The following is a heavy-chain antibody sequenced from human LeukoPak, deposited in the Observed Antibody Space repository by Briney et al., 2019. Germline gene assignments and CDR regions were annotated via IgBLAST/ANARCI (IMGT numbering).Heavy chain of an antibody. CDR2: LSGSGGST. D-gene: IGHD3-10*01. CDR3: ARVGITMIRTDAFDI. CDR1: GFTFNSNA. J-gene: IGHJ3*02. Sequence: PGGSLRLSCAASGFTFNSNAMTWVRQALGKGLEWVSGLSGSGGSTFYADSVKGRFTISRDNAKNTLYLQMNSLRAEDTAVYYCARVGITMIRTDAFDIWGQGTMVTVSS. V-gene: IGHV3-23*01.